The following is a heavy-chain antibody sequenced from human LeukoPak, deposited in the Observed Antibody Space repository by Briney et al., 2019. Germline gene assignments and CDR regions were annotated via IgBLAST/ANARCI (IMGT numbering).Heavy chain of an antibody. CDR2: ISSSSSTI. Sequence: GGSLRLSCAASGLTFSTYSMNWVRQAPGKGLEWVSYISSSSSTIYYADSVKGRFTISRDNAKNSLHLQMNTLRDEDTAVYYCAREYSSSSGKALDYWGQGTLVAVSS. V-gene: IGHV3-48*02. CDR1: GLTFSTYS. CDR3: AREYSSSSGKALDY. D-gene: IGHD6-6*01. J-gene: IGHJ4*02.